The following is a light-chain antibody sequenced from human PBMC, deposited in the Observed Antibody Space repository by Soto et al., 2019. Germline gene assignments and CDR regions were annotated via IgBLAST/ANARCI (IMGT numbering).Light chain of an antibody. J-gene: IGKJ4*01. CDR2: DAS. CDR1: QSVSSY. CDR3: QQRSNWPLT. Sequence: EIVLTQSPATLSLSPGEIATLSCRASQSVSSYLAWYQQKPGQAPRLLIYDASNSATGIPSRFSGSGSGTDFTLTISCLEPEDFAAYYCQQRSNWPLTFGGGTKVEIK. V-gene: IGKV3-11*01.